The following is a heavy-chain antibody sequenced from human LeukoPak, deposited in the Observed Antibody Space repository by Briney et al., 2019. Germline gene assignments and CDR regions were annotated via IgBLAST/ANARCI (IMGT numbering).Heavy chain of an antibody. CDR2: IYTSGST. V-gene: IGHV4-61*02. CDR1: GGSISNGSYY. Sequence: SETLSLTCTVSGGSISNGSYYWSWIRQPAGKGLEWIGRIYTSGSTNYNPSLKSRVTISVDTSKNQFSLKLSSVTAADTAVYYCARGWIANRLYFDYWGQGTLVTVSS. CDR3: ARGWIANRLYFDY. D-gene: IGHD2-21*01. J-gene: IGHJ4*02.